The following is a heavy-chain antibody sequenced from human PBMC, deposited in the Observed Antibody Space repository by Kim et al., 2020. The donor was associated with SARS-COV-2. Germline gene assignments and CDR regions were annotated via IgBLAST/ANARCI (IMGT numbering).Heavy chain of an antibody. CDR1: GYSFTSYW. CDR2: IYPGDSDT. D-gene: IGHD3-9*01. Sequence: GESLKISCKGSGYSFTSYWIGWVRQMPGKGLEWMGIIYPGDSDTRYSPSFQGQVTISADKSISTAYLQWSSLKASDTAMYYCARHSRVRYFEYYFDYWGQGTLVTVSS. V-gene: IGHV5-51*01. J-gene: IGHJ4*02. CDR3: ARHSRVRYFEYYFDY.